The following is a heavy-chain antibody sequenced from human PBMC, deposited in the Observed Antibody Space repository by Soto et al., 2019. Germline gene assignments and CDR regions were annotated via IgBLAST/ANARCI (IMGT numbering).Heavy chain of an antibody. V-gene: IGHV3-48*03. D-gene: IGHD3-22*01. J-gene: IGHJ4*02. Sequence: PGGSLRLSCAASGFTFSSYEMNWVRQAPGKGLEWVSYISSSGSTIYYADSVKGRFTISRDNAKNSLYLQMNSLRAEDTAVYYCARTGSGYYHFDYWGQGTLVTAPQ. CDR1: GFTFSSYE. CDR2: ISSSGSTI. CDR3: ARTGSGYYHFDY.